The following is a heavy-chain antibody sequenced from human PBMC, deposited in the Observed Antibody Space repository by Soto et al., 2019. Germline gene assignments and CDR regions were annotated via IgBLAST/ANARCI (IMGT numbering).Heavy chain of an antibody. D-gene: IGHD2-21*01. CDR3: ARVTCRGDSCSGPLDC. V-gene: IGHV3-72*01. CDR2: IRNKRYNSAT. Sequence: EVQLVESGGGLVQPGGSLRLCCAASGFTFSDHYMDWVRQAPGKGLEWVGRIRNKRYNSATEYAASVKGRFTISRDDSKNSLYLQMNSLKTEDTAVYYCARVTCRGDSCSGPLDCLGQGTLVTVSS. CDR1: GFTFSDHY. J-gene: IGHJ4*02.